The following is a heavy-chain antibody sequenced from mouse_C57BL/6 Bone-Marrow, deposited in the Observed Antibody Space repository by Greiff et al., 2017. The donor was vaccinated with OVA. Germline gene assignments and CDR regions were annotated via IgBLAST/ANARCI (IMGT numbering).Heavy chain of an antibody. CDR3: TSYGSLFAY. V-gene: IGHV14-4*01. J-gene: IGHJ3*01. CDR2: IDPENGDT. D-gene: IGHD1-1*01. Sequence: VQLKESGAELVRPGASVKLSCTASGFNIKDDYMHWVKQRPEQGLEWIGWIDPENGDTEYASKFQGKATITADTSSNTAYLQLSSLTSEDTAVYYCTSYGSLFAYWGQGTLVTVSA. CDR1: GFNIKDDY.